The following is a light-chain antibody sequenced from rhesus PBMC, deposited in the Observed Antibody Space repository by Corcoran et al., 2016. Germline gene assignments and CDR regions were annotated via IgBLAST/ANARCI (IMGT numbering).Light chain of an antibody. CDR2: YAS. J-gene: IGKJ4*01. V-gene: IGKV1S14*01. CDR1: QGISNY. Sequence: DIQMTQSPSSLSASVGDTVTITCRASQGISNYLAWSQQKPGKAPKPLIYYASNLESGVPSRFRGTGSGTDFTLTISSLQPGDFTACYCRRHNSYPPTFGGWTKVEIK. CDR3: RRHNSYPPT.